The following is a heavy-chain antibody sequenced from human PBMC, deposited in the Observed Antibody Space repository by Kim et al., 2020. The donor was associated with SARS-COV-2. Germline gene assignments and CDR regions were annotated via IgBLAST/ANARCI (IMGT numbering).Heavy chain of an antibody. CDR1: GYSFTRHA. D-gene: IGHD5-12*01. V-gene: IGHV7-4-1*02. CDR2: INSLTGNP. CDR3: ARVRVEIGATHAFDI. J-gene: IGHJ3*02. Sequence: ASVKVSCKASGYSFTRHAVNWVRQAPGRRPEWMGWINSLTGNPTYAQDFRGRFVFSFDTSGSAAYLQISSLKVEDTAVYYCARVRVEIGATHAFDIWAQG.